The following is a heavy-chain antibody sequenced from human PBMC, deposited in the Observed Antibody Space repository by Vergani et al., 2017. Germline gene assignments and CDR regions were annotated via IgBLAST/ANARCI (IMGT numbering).Heavy chain of an antibody. J-gene: IGHJ4*02. Sequence: EVELVQSGPEMRKPGESLKISCKGSEYSFGNYWIGWVRHMPGKGLEWMGIIYPADSDTRYSPSFQGQVTISADKSISTAFLQWDSLKASDTALYYCGRHTTYTDYWCQGTLVTVSS. CDR3: GRHTTYTDY. V-gene: IGHV5-51*01. CDR2: IYPADSDT. D-gene: IGHD1-1*01. CDR1: EYSFGNYW.